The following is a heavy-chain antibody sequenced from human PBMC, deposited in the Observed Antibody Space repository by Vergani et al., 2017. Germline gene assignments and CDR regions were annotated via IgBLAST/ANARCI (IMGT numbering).Heavy chain of an antibody. D-gene: IGHD2-2*01. CDR2: INHSGST. CDR3: ARGRQTCSSTSCYGSWFDP. J-gene: IGHJ5*02. Sequence: QVQLQESGPGLVKPSQTLSLTCTVSGGSISSGGYYWSWIRQPPGKGLEWIGEINHSGSTNYNPSLKSRVTISVDTSKNQFSLKLSSVTAADTAVYYCARGRQTCSSTSCYGSWFDPWGQGTLVTVSS. V-gene: IGHV4-31*03. CDR1: GGSISSGGYY.